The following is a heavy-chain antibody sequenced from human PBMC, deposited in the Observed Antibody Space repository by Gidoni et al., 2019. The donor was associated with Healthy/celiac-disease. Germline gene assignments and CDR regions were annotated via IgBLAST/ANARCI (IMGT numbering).Heavy chain of an antibody. J-gene: IGHJ6*02. CDR2: INHSGST. V-gene: IGHV4-34*01. Sequence: QVQLQQWGAGLSKPSETLSRTCAVSGGSFSGYYWSRIRQPPGKGLEWIGEINHSGSTNYNPSLKRRVTISVDTSKNQFSLKLSAVTAADTAVYYCARDGILVSTYYGMDVWGQGTTVTVSS. CDR1: GGSFSGYY. D-gene: IGHD6-13*01. CDR3: ARDGILVSTYYGMDV.